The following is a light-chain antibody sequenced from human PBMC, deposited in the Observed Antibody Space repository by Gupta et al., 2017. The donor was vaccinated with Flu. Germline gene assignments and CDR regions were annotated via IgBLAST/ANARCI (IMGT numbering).Light chain of an antibody. CDR1: SSNIGSNY. J-gene: IGLJ2*01. Sequence: QSVLTQPPSASGTPGQRVTISCSGSSSNIGSNYVYWYQQLPGTAPKLLIYRNNQRPSGGPDRFSGSKSGTSASLAISWLRSEDEADYYCAAWDDSLSGHVVFGGGTKLTVL. CDR3: AAWDDSLSGHVV. CDR2: RNN. V-gene: IGLV1-47*01.